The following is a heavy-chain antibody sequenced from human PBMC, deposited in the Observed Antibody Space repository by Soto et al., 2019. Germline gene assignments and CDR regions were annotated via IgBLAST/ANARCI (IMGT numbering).Heavy chain of an antibody. Sequence: SGPTLVNPTQTLTLTCTFSGFSLSTNGVGVGWFRQPPGKALEWLALIYWDDDKRYSPSLKSRLTITKDTSKNQVVLTLTNMDPVDTATYYRAHRGCSLTSCSSNYWGQGALVTVSS. CDR3: AHRGCSLTSCSSNY. CDR2: IYWDDDK. CDR1: GFSLSTNGVG. V-gene: IGHV2-5*02. D-gene: IGHD2-2*01. J-gene: IGHJ4*02.